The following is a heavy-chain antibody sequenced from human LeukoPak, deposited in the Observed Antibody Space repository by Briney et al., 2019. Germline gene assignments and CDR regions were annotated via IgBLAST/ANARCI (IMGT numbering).Heavy chain of an antibody. CDR2: IYYSGST. Sequence: SETLSLTCTVSGGSISSGDYYWSWIRQPPGKGLEWIGYIYYSGSTYYNPSVKSRVTISVDTSKNQFSLKLSSVTAADTAVYYCAREEMATMNWFDPWGQGTLVTVSS. J-gene: IGHJ5*02. V-gene: IGHV4-30-4*08. CDR3: AREEMATMNWFDP. CDR1: GGSISSGDYY. D-gene: IGHD5-24*01.